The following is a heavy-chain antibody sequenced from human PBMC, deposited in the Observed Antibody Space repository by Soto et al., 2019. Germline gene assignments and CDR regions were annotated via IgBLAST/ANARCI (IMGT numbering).Heavy chain of an antibody. J-gene: IGHJ4*02. CDR3: AKDPVVVVAATPAAFDY. V-gene: IGHV3-7*05. CDR2: IKQDGSEK. CDR1: EFTFSSYW. D-gene: IGHD2-15*01. Sequence: GGSLRLSCAASEFTFSSYWMSWVRQAPGKGLEWVANIKQDGSEKYYVDSVKGRFTISRDNAKNSLYLQMNSLRAEDTAVYYCAKDPVVVVAATPAAFDYWGQGTLVTVSS.